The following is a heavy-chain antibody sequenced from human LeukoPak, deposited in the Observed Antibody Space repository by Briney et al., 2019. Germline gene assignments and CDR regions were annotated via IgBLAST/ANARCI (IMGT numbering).Heavy chain of an antibody. CDR3: ARDLGAFDI. D-gene: IGHD3-10*01. CDR1: GFTVRNNY. Sequence: GGSLRLSCAASGFTVRNNYMTWVRQAPGKGLEWVSSISSSSSYIYYADSVKGRFTISRDNAKNSLYLQMNSLRAEDTAVYYCARDLGAFDIWGQGTMVTVSS. CDR2: ISSSSSYI. J-gene: IGHJ3*02. V-gene: IGHV3-21*01.